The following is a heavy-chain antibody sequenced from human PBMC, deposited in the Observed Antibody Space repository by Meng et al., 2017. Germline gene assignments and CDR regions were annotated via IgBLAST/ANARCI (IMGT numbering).Heavy chain of an antibody. CDR1: GFTFSNAW. V-gene: IGHV3-15*01. CDR2: IKSKTDGGTT. J-gene: IGHJ4*01. D-gene: IGHD1-20*01. CDR3: TTDRSNWYYFDY. Sequence: GESLKISCAASGFTFSNAWMSWVRQAPGKGLEWVGRIKSKTDGGTTDYAAPVKGRFTISRDDSKNTLYLQMNSLKTEDTAVYYCTTDRSNWYYFDYWGQGNQV.